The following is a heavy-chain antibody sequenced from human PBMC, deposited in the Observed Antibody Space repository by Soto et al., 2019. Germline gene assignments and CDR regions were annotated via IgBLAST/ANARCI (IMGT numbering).Heavy chain of an antibody. D-gene: IGHD1-7*01. Sequence: EVQLVESGGGLVKPGGSLRLSCAASGFTFSSYSMNWVRQAPGKGLEWVSSISSSRSYIYYADSVKGRFTISRDNAKNSLYLQMNSLRAEDTAVYYCARDWRNLNYGGFWFDPWGQGTLVTVSS. CDR3: ARDWRNLNYGGFWFDP. J-gene: IGHJ5*02. CDR1: GFTFSSYS. CDR2: ISSSRSYI. V-gene: IGHV3-21*01.